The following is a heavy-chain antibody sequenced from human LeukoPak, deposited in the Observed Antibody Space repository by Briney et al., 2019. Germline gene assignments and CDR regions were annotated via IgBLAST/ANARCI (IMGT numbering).Heavy chain of an antibody. V-gene: IGHV3-43*02. J-gene: IGHJ4*02. CDR2: ISGDAGST. CDR3: AKDIYRGLDMATRPDY. Sequence: GGSLRLSCAASEFTFDDYAMHWVRQAPGKGLEWVSLISGDAGSTYYADSVKGRFTISRDDSKNSLYLQMNSLRTEDTAFYYCAKDIYRGLDMATRPDYWGQGTLVTVSS. CDR1: EFTFDDYA. D-gene: IGHD5-24*01.